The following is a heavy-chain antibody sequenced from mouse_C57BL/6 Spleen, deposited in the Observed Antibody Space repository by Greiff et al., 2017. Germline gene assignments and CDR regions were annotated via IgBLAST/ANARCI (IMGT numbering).Heavy chain of an antibody. CDR3: ARSDWGPYYFDY. CDR2: IDPEDGET. D-gene: IGHD4-1*01. J-gene: IGHJ2*01. CDR1: GFNIKDYY. V-gene: IGHV14-2*01. Sequence: EVQVVESGAELVKPAASVKLSCTASGFNIKDYYMHWVKQRTEQGLEWIGRIDPEDGETKYAPKFQGKATITADTSSNTAYLQLSSLTSEDTAVYYCARSDWGPYYFDYWGQGTTLTVSS.